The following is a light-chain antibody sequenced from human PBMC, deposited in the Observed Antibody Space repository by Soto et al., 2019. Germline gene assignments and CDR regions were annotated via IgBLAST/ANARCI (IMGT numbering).Light chain of an antibody. J-gene: IGKJ3*01. V-gene: IGKV3-11*01. CDR1: QSVSSY. CDR3: QQRSNWPPFT. Sequence: ETVLTQSPATLYLSPGERATLSCRASQSVSSYLAWYQQKPGQAPRPLIYDASNRATGIPARFSGSGSGTDFTLTISSLEPEDFAVYYCQQRSNWPPFTFGPGTKVDIK. CDR2: DAS.